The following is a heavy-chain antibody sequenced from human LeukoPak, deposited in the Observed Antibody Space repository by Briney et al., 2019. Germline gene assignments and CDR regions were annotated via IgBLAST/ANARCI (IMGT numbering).Heavy chain of an antibody. Sequence: GGSLRLSCAASGFTFSSYWMHWVRQAPGKGLVWVSGISGSGVTDYADSVKGRFTISRDNSKNTLYLQMNSLRAEDTAVYYCAKDLNWGGRWGQGTLVTVSS. D-gene: IGHD7-27*01. CDR3: AKDLNWGGR. J-gene: IGHJ4*02. CDR1: GFTFSSYW. V-gene: IGHV3-23*01. CDR2: ISGSGVT.